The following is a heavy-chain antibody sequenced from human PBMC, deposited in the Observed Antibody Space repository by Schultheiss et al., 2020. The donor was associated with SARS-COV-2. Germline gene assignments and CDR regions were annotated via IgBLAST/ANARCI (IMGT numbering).Heavy chain of an antibody. Sequence: GGSLRLSCAASGFDFSNFEMNWVRQAPGKGLEWVSRINSDGSSTSYADSVKGRFTISRDNAKNTLYLQMNSLRAEDTAVYYCARGLGLGHAYFDYWGQGTLVTVSS. CDR1: GFDFSNFE. CDR2: INSDGSST. J-gene: IGHJ4*02. D-gene: IGHD3/OR15-3a*01. CDR3: ARGLGLGHAYFDY. V-gene: IGHV3-74*01.